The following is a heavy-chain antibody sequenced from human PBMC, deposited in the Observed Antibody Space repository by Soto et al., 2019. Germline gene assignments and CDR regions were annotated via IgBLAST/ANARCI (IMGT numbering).Heavy chain of an antibody. V-gene: IGHV1-69*13. CDR1: GGTFSTYG. CDR2: IIPKFGTT. CDR3: AREVDPYYGGNSLSLDY. Sequence: QVQLVQSGAEVKKPGSSVKVSCKASGGTFSTYGINWVRLAPGQGLEWMGWIIPKFGTTKNAQKFQGRVTLTADESTNTAYMKLKYMISEDTAVYFCAREVDPYYGGNSLSLDYWGQGTLVTVSS. J-gene: IGHJ4*02. D-gene: IGHD4-17*01.